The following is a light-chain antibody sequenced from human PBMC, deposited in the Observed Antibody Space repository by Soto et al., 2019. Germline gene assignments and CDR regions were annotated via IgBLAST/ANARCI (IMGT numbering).Light chain of an antibody. J-gene: IGKJ1*01. Sequence: EIVLTQSPGTLSLSPGERATLFCRASQSASSSYLAWYQQKPGQAPRLLIYGASSRATGIPDRFSGSGSGTDFPLTISRLEREDFAVYYCQQYGDSRWTFGQGTKVEIK. CDR3: QQYGDSRWT. CDR2: GAS. CDR1: QSASSSY. V-gene: IGKV3-20*01.